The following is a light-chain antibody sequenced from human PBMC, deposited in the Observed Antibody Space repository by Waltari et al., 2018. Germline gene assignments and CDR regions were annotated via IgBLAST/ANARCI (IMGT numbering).Light chain of an antibody. CDR3: AAWDDSLSGPGVV. V-gene: IGLV1-47*01. Sequence: QSVLTQPPSASGTPGQRVTISCSGSSSNIGSNYVYWYQQHPGTAPKLLIYRNNPRPSGVPARCSGSKSGTAASLAISGRRSEYEADYYGAAWDDSLSGPGVVFGGGTKLTVL. J-gene: IGLJ2*01. CDR1: SSNIGSNY. CDR2: RNN.